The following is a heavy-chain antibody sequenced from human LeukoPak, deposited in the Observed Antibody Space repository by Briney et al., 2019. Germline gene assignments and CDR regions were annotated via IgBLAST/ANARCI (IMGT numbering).Heavy chain of an antibody. Sequence: SETLSLTCAVSGYSISRGYYWGWIRQPPGKGLEWIGSIYHSGSTYYNPSLKSRVTISVDTSKNQFSLKLSSVTAADTAVYYCARQKPFSSSWYGDYWGQGTLVTVSS. V-gene: IGHV4-38-2*01. CDR3: ARQKPFSSSWYGDY. CDR1: GYSISRGYY. CDR2: IYHSGST. J-gene: IGHJ4*02. D-gene: IGHD6-13*01.